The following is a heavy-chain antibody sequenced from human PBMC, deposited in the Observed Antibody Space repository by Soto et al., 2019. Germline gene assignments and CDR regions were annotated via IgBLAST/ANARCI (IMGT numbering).Heavy chain of an antibody. Sequence: SGTLSLTCAVCSGSISISNWWSWVRQPPGKGLEWIGEIYHSGSTNYNPSLKSRVTISVDKSKNQFSLKLSSVTAADTAVYYCAKASIGYCSSTSCYFMDVWGKGTTVTVSS. CDR3: AKASIGYCSSTSCYFMDV. J-gene: IGHJ6*04. CDR2: IYHSGST. D-gene: IGHD2-2*01. V-gene: IGHV4-4*02. CDR1: SGSISISNW.